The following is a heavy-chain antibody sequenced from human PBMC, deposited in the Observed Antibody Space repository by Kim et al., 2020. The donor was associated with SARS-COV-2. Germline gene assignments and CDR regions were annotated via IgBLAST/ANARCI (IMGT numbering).Heavy chain of an antibody. V-gene: IGHV1-24*01. D-gene: IGHD3-22*01. CDR1: GYTLTELS. J-gene: IGHJ5*02. Sequence: ALVKVSCKVSGYTLTELSMHWVRQAPGKGLEWMGGFDPEDAETIYAQKFQGRVTMTEDTSTDTAYMELSSLRSEDTAVYYCATSPVVVVTPWFDPWGQGTLVTVSS. CDR3: ATSPVVVVTPWFDP. CDR2: FDPEDAET.